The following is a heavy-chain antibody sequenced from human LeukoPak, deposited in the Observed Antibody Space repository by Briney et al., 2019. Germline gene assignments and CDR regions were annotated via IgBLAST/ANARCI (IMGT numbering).Heavy chain of an antibody. CDR1: GGSVNSHY. Sequence: PSETLSLTCTVSGGSVNSHYWSWIRQPPGKGLEWIGYLYFSGSTGYNPSLKSRVTMSVDTSKNQFSLKLSSVTAADTAVYYCARDDGIAVADTGVDYWGQGTLVTVSS. V-gene: IGHV4-59*02. J-gene: IGHJ4*02. D-gene: IGHD6-19*01. CDR3: ARDDGIAVADTGVDY. CDR2: LYFSGST.